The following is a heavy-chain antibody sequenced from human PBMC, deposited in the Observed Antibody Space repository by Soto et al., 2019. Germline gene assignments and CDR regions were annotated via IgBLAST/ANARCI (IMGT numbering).Heavy chain of an antibody. J-gene: IGHJ4*02. Sequence: SATLSLTCIVFGGSISRYYWSWIRQPPGKGLEGIGYVYYSGSTYYNPSLKSRVTISLNTSKNQFSLKLSSVTAADTAVYYCASDQYGDYAFDYWGQGTLVTVSS. CDR2: VYYSGST. CDR3: ASDQYGDYAFDY. D-gene: IGHD4-17*01. CDR1: GGSISRYY. V-gene: IGHV4-59*08.